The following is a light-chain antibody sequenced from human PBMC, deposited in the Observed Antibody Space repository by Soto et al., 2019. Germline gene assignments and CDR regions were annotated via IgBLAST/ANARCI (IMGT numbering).Light chain of an antibody. Sequence: QSALTQPRSVSESPGQSVTISCTGTSGDVGGYNYVSWYQQYPGKAPKLMIYDVSKRPSGVADRFSGSKSGNTASLTISGLQAEDEADYYCCSYAGSYTWVFGEGTKVTVL. V-gene: IGLV2-11*01. J-gene: IGLJ3*02. CDR3: CSYAGSYTWV. CDR1: SGDVGGYNY. CDR2: DVS.